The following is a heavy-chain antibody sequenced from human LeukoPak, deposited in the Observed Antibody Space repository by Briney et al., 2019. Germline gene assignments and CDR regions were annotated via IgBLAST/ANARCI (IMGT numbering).Heavy chain of an antibody. Sequence: GGSLRLSCAASGFTFSSYSMNWVRQAPGKGLEWVSSISSSSSYIYYADSVKGRFTISRDNAKNSPYLQMNSLRAEDTAVYYCARDVCSGGSCYSFDYWGQGTLVTVSS. CDR2: ISSSSSYI. CDR3: ARDVCSGGSCYSFDY. V-gene: IGHV3-21*01. D-gene: IGHD2-15*01. CDR1: GFTFSSYS. J-gene: IGHJ4*02.